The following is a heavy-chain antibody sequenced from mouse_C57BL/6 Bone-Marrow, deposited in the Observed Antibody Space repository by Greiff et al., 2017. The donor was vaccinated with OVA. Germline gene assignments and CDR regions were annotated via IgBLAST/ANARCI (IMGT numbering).Heavy chain of an antibody. J-gene: IGHJ2*01. D-gene: IGHD1-1*01. V-gene: IGHV1-81*01. CDR3: ARGGGSRDP. Sequence: VQVVESGAELARPGASVKLSCKASGYTFTSYGISWVKQRTGQGLEWIGEIYPRSGNTYYNEKFKGKATLTADKSSSTAYMELRSLTSEDSAVYFCARGGGSRDPWGQGTTLTVSS. CDR2: IYPRSGNT. CDR1: GYTFTSYG.